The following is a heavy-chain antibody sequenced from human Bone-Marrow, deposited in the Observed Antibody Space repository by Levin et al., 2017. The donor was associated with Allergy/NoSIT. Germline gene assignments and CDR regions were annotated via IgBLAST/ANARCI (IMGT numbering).Heavy chain of an antibody. CDR2: ISSSSSYI. CDR1: GFTFRSYS. J-gene: IGHJ3*02. V-gene: IGHV3-21*01. D-gene: IGHD4-17*01. Sequence: LSLTCAASGFTFRSYSMNWVRQAPGKGLEWVSSISSSSSYIYYADSVKGRFTISRDNAKNSLYLQMNSLRAEDTAVYYCARVDDYGDYVAFDIWGQGTMVTVSS. CDR3: ARVDDYGDYVAFDI.